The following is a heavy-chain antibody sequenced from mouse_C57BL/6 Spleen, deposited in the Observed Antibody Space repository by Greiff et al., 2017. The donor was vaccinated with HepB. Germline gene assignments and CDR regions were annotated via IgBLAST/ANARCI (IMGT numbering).Heavy chain of an antibody. Sequence: VQLQQSGAELVRPGASVTLSCKASGYTFTDYEMHWVKQTPVHGLEWIGAIDPETGGTAYNQKFKGKATLTVDKPSSTAYMQLSSLTSEDSAVYYCARFDYYGSSYDSFDYWGQGTTLTVSS. CDR1: GYTFTDYE. D-gene: IGHD1-1*01. V-gene: IGHV1-15*01. CDR2: IDPETGGT. J-gene: IGHJ2*01. CDR3: ARFDYYGSSYDSFDY.